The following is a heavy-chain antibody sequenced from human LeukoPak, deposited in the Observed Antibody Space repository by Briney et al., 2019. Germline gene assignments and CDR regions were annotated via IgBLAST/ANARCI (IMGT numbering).Heavy chain of an antibody. CDR1: GFTFSSYS. J-gene: IGHJ5*02. Sequence: PGGSLRLSCAASGFTFSSYSMNWVRQAPGKGLEWVSSISSSSSYIYYADSVKGRFTISRDNAKNSLYLQMNSLRAEDTAVYYCARELTIAAAGQLWFDPWGQGTLVTVSS. V-gene: IGHV3-21*01. CDR3: ARELTIAAAGQLWFDP. D-gene: IGHD6-13*01. CDR2: ISSSSSYI.